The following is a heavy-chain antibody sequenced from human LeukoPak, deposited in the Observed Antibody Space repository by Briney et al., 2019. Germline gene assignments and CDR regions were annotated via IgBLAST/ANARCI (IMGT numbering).Heavy chain of an antibody. J-gene: IGHJ4*02. Sequence: ASVKVSCKASGYTFTSNYIHWVRQAPGQGLEWMGRINPYSGGTNYAQKFQGRVTMTRDTSISTAYMELSRLRSDDAAVYYCARDNSGNYEGWFDYWGQGTLVTVSS. CDR2: INPYSGGT. V-gene: IGHV1-2*06. CDR1: GYTFTSNY. CDR3: ARDNSGNYEGWFDY. D-gene: IGHD1-26*01.